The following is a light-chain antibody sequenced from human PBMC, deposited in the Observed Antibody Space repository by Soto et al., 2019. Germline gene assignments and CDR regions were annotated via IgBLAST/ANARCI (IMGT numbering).Light chain of an antibody. CDR2: AAY. CDR1: QRIRNY. V-gene: IGKV1-39*01. CDR3: QQSYSTPLT. J-gene: IGKJ4*01. Sequence: DIQMTQSPSSLSASVEDRVTITCRASQRIRNYLNWYQQKPGKAPKLLIYAAYSWQSGVPSRFSGSGSGTDITLTISSLQPEDFATYYCQQSYSTPLTFGGGTKVEIK.